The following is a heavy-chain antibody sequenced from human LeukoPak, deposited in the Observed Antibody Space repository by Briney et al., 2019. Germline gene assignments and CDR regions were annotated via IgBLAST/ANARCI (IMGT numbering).Heavy chain of an antibody. V-gene: IGHV3-9*01. Sequence: PGGYLRLSCEASGYTFRSYWMTWVRQAPGKGLEWVSEISWNSGSLDYAYSVKGRFTISRDNAKNSLYLQMNSLKTEDTALYYCAKGPTHLYGDRAWFDFWGQGTLVTVSS. J-gene: IGHJ4*02. D-gene: IGHD4-17*01. CDR3: AKGPTHLYGDRAWFDF. CDR2: ISWNSGSL. CDR1: GYTFRSYW.